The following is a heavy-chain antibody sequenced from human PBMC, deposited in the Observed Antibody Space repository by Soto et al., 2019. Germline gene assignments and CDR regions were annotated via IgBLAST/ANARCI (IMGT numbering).Heavy chain of an antibody. CDR1: GGSISSGGYS. J-gene: IGHJ6*02. CDR3: ARGNGGDPNDYGMDV. Sequence: KPSETLSLTCAVSGGSISSGGYSWSWIRQPPGKGLEWIGYIYHSGSTYYNPSLKSRVTISVDRSKNQFSLKLSSVTAADTAVYYCARGNGGDPNDYGMDVWGQGTTVTVSS. CDR2: IYHSGST. D-gene: IGHD3-16*01. V-gene: IGHV4-30-2*01.